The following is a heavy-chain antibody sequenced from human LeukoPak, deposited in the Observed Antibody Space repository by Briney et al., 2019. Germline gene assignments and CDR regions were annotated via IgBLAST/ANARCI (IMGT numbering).Heavy chain of an antibody. D-gene: IGHD6-19*01. CDR1: GFTFSSYA. V-gene: IGHV3-64*01. CDR3: ARRSGIAVAGAFDY. Sequence: GGSLRLSCAASGFTFSSYAMHWVRQAPGKGLEYVSAISSNGGSTYYANSVKGRFTISRDNSKNTLYLQMNSLRAEDTAVYYCARRSGIAVAGAFDYWGQGTLVTVSS. CDR2: ISSNGGST. J-gene: IGHJ4*02.